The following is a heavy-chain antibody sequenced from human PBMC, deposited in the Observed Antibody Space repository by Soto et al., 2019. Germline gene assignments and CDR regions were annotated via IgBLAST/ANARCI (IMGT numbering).Heavy chain of an antibody. D-gene: IGHD6-19*01. V-gene: IGHV3-33*01. Sequence: QVQLVESGGGVVQPGRSLRLSCAASGFTFSSYGMHWVRQAPGKGLEWVAVIWYDGSNKYYADSVKGRFTISRDNSKNTLYLQMNSLRGEYTAVYYCARDCAGYSSGWYQRGGFDYWGQGTLVTVSS. CDR3: ARDCAGYSSGWYQRGGFDY. J-gene: IGHJ4*02. CDR1: GFTFSSYG. CDR2: IWYDGSNK.